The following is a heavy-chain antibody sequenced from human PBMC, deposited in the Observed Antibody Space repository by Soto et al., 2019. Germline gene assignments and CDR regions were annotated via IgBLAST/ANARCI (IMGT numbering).Heavy chain of an antibody. CDR3: ARAPWSSSSGYYYYGMDV. J-gene: IGHJ6*02. V-gene: IGHV3-30-3*01. Sequence: GGSLRLSCAASGFTFSSYAMHWVRQAPGKGLEWVAVISYDGSNKYYADSVKGRFTISRDNSKNTLYLQMNSLRAEDTAVYYCARAPWSSSSGYYYYGMDVWGQGTTVTVSS. CDR2: ISYDGSNK. CDR1: GFTFSSYA. D-gene: IGHD6-6*01.